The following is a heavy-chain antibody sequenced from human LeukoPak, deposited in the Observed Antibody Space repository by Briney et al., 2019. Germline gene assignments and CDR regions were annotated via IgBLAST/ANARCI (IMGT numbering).Heavy chain of an antibody. D-gene: IGHD6-13*01. CDR2: IYHSGST. Sequence: KPSETLSLTCAVSGYSISSGYYWGWIRQPPGKGLEWIGSIYHSGSTYYNPSLKSRVTISVDTSKNQFSLKLSSVTAADTAVYYCARNEQQLLVDYWGQGTLVTVSS. CDR3: ARNEQQLLVDY. J-gene: IGHJ4*02. V-gene: IGHV4-38-2*01. CDR1: GYSISSGYY.